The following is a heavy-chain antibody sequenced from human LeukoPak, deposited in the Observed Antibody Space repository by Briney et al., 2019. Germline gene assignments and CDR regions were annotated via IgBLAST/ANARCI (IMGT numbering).Heavy chain of an antibody. V-gene: IGHV3-48*03. CDR1: GFTFSSYE. D-gene: IGHD4-17*01. CDR3: ARAISLDYGDYYFDS. CDR2: IGRRGNAI. Sequence: GGPLRLSCAASGFTFSSYEMNWVRQARGKGLEWVSYIGRRGNAIYYADSVKGRFTISRDNAKNSLYLQMNSLRAEDTAFYYCARAISLDYGDYYFDSWGQGTLVTVSS. J-gene: IGHJ4*02.